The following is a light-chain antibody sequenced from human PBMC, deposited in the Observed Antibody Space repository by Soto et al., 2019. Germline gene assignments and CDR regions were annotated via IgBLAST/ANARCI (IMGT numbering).Light chain of an antibody. CDR1: QSVSSTF. V-gene: IGKV3-20*01. CDR2: GAS. CDR3: QHYGSSPPLT. Sequence: EFVLTQSPGTLSLSPGERATLSCRASQSVSSTFLAWYQQKPGQPPRLLIYGASTRGTGIPDRFSGSGSGTDFTRPISRLAAEDFAAYYRQHYGSSPPLTFGGGTKVEIK. J-gene: IGKJ4*01.